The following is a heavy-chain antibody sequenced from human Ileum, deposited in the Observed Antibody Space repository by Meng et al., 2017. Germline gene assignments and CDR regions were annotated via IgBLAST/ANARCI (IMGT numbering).Heavy chain of an antibody. CDR2: ISHSGVI. D-gene: IGHD4-23*01. V-gene: IGHV4-59*08. Sequence: QVQLRESGPGLGNPWETLSLTGTVSGGSINSQYWNWIRQPPGKGVEWIGYISHSGVINYNPSLKSRITISVDTSKTQFSLKMNSVTAADTAIYYCARLSNSDGYYYFDLWGRGTLVTVSS. J-gene: IGHJ2*01. CDR3: ARLSNSDGYYYFDL. CDR1: GGSINSQY.